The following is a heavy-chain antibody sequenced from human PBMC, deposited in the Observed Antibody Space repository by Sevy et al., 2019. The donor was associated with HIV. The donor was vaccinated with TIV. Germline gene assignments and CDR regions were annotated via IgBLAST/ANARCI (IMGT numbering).Heavy chain of an antibody. Sequence: SETLSLTCTVSGGSMSSSSYYWGWIRQPPGKGLEWIGSIYYSGSTYYHPSLKSRVTISVDTSKNQFSLKLSSVTAADTAVYYCARHPFVPPAAFDIWGQGTMVTVSS. CDR2: IYYSGST. V-gene: IGHV4-39*01. J-gene: IGHJ3*02. D-gene: IGHD2-2*01. CDR3: ARHPFVPPAAFDI. CDR1: GGSMSSSSYY.